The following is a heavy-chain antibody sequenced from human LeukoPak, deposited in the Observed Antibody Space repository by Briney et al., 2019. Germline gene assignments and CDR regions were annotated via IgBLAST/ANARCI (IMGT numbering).Heavy chain of an antibody. Sequence: PGGPLRLSCSASGFSFSTLAMHWVRQAPGKGLEYLAIMGGDGVTAYFEDSVKGRFTVSTDISKNTLYLQMTNMRPEDTAVYYCARGPDYGDYNHPDYYYYGMDVWGQGTTVTVSS. J-gene: IGHJ6*02. CDR1: GFSFSTLA. CDR3: ARGPDYGDYNHPDYYYYGMDV. D-gene: IGHD4-17*01. V-gene: IGHV3-64D*06. CDR2: MGGDGVTA.